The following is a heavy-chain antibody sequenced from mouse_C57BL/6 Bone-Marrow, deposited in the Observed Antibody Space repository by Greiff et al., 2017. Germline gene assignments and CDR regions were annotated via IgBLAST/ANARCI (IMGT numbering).Heavy chain of an antibody. CDR3: ARHGSSLAWFAY. D-gene: IGHD1-1*01. CDR2: ISSGGSNT. CDR1: GFTFSSYG. V-gene: IGHV5-6*02. Sequence: EVNLVESGGDLVKPGGSLKLSCAASGFTFSSYGMSWVRQTPDKRLEWVATISSGGSNTYYPDSVKGRFSISRDNAKNTLYLQMSSLKSEDTAMYYCARHGSSLAWFAYWGQGTLVTVSA. J-gene: IGHJ3*01.